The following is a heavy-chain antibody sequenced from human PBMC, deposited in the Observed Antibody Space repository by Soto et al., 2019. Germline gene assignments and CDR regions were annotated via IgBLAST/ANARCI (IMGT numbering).Heavy chain of an antibody. CDR3: GRGRSGQIVVFY. V-gene: IGHV1-2*02. Sequence: ASVKVSCKASGYTFTGHYIHWVRQAPEQGPEWMGEIGPESGVTRYAQKFQGRVTMTMDISITTVYMELSNLSPDDTAVYYCGRGRSGQIVVFYWGQGTPVTVSS. CDR1: GYTFTGHY. CDR2: IGPESGVT. J-gene: IGHJ4*02. D-gene: IGHD5-12*01.